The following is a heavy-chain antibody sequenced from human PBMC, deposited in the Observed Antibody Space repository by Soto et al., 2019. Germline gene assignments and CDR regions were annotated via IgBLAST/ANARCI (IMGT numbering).Heavy chain of an antibody. CDR2: INAGNGNT. D-gene: IGHD4-17*01. CDR3: ARVTYGDYFDY. CDR1: GYTFTSYA. V-gene: IGHV1-3*01. Sequence: GASVKVSCTASGYTFTSYALHWVRQAPGQRLQWMGWINAGNGNTYYSQMFQGRVTITRDTSAGTAYMELSSLRSEDTAVYYCARVTYGDYFDYWGQGTLVTVSS. J-gene: IGHJ4*02.